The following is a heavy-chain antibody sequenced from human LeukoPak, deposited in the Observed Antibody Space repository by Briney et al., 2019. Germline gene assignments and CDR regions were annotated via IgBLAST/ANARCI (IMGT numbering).Heavy chain of an antibody. J-gene: IGHJ4*02. CDR3: AIGRGGQQLGDY. V-gene: IGHV5-51*01. D-gene: IGHD6-13*01. CDR1: EYSFPNYC. CDR2: IYSDDSDT. Sequence: GESLKISCKHSEYSFPNYCIGWVRQMPGKGLEWLGIIYSDDSDTRYSPSFQGQVTISADRSISTAYLQWSSLTASDTAMYYCAIGRGGQQLGDYWGQGTLVTVSS.